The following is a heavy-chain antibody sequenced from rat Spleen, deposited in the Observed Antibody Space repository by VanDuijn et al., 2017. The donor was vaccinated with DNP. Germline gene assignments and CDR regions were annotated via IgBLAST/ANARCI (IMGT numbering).Heavy chain of an antibody. D-gene: IGHD3-8*01. J-gene: IGHJ2*01. Sequence: EVQLVESGGGPVQPGRSMKLSCAASGFTFSSFPMAWVRQAPTKGLEWIATISHGDSSTYYRDSVKGRFTISRDNAKNTLYLQMDSLRSEDTATYYCTRNPHIRTAAPFDYWGQGVMVPVSS. V-gene: IGHV5-46*01. CDR3: TRNPHIRTAAPFDY. CDR2: ISHGDSST. CDR1: GFTFSSFP.